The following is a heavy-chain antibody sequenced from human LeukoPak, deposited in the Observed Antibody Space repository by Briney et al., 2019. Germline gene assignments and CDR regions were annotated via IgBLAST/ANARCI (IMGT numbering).Heavy chain of an antibody. Sequence: SETLSLTCTVSGGSISSSSYYWGWIRQPPGKGLEWIGSIYYSGSTYYNPSLKSRVTISVDTSKNQFSLKLSSVTAADTAVYYCARDTKVDYDSSGYGAWGQGTLVTVSS. CDR3: ARDTKVDYDSSGYGA. CDR1: GGSISSSSYY. J-gene: IGHJ4*02. D-gene: IGHD3-22*01. CDR2: IYYSGST. V-gene: IGHV4-39*07.